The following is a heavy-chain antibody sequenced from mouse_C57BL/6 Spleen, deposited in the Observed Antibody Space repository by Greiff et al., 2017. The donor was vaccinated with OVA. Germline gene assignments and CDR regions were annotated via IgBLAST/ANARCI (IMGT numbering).Heavy chain of an antibody. CDR2: IYPGDGDT. CDR3: ARAGSSGSLDY. V-gene: IGHV1-82*01. J-gene: IGHJ2*01. Sequence: VMLVESGPELVKPGASVKISCKASGYAFSSSWMNWVKQRPGKGLEWIGRIYPGDGDTNYNGKFKGKATLTADKSSSTAYMQLSSLTSEDSAVYFCARAGSSGSLDYWGQGTTLTVSS. D-gene: IGHD3-2*02. CDR1: GYAFSSSW.